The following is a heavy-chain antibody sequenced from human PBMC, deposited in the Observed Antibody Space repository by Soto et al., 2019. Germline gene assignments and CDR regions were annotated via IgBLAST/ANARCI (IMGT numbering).Heavy chain of an antibody. V-gene: IGHV4-31*03. CDR3: AREDSAYYGMDV. J-gene: IGHJ6*02. CDR2: IYYSGST. D-gene: IGHD1-26*01. CDR1: GGSISSGGYY. Sequence: QVQLQESGPGLVKPSQTLSLTCTVSGGSISSGGYYWSGIRQHPGKGLEWIGYIYYSGSTYYNPSLKSRVTISVYTSKNQFSLKLSSVTAADTAVYYCAREDSAYYGMDVWGQGTTFTVSS.